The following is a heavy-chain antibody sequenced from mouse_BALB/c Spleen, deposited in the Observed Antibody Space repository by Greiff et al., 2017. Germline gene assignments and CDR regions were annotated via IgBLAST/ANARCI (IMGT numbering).Heavy chain of an antibody. CDR3: ARIAPDAMDY. Sequence: EVKLMESGGGLVKPGGSLKLSCAASGFTFSSYAMSWVRQTPEKRLEWVASISSGGSTYYPDSVKGRFTISRDNARNILYLQMSSLRSEDTAMYYCARIAPDAMDYWGQGTSVTVSS. CDR2: ISSGGST. J-gene: IGHJ4*01. V-gene: IGHV5-6-5*01. CDR1: GFTFSSYA.